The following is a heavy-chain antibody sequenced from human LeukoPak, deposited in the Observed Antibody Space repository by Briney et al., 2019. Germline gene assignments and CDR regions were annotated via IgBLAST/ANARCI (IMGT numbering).Heavy chain of an antibody. CDR1: GGSISSYY. Sequence: PSETLSLTCTVSGGSISSYYWSWIRQPPGKGLEWIGYIYTSGSTNYNPSLKSRVTISVDTSKSQFSLKLSSVTAADTAVYYCARGTPSFDYWGQGTLVTVSS. J-gene: IGHJ4*02. V-gene: IGHV4-4*09. CDR3: ARGTPSFDY. CDR2: IYTSGST.